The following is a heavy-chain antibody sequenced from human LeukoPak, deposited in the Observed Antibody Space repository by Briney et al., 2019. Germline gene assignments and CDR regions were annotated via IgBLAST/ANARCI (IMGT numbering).Heavy chain of an antibody. Sequence: SGPALVKPTQTLTLTCTFSGFSLNTGGMCVHWIRQPLGKAPEWLGRIDWSDNKYYNSSLRTRLSVSKDTSTNQVVLTMANMDPLGTATYYCARSDTVTIFDYWGQGILVTVSS. CDR1: GFSLNTGGMC. J-gene: IGHJ4*02. V-gene: IGHV2-70*11. CDR2: IDWSDNK. CDR3: ARSDTVTIFDY. D-gene: IGHD4-17*01.